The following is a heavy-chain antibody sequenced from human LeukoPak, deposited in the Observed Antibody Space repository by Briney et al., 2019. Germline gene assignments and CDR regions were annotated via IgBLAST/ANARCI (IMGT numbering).Heavy chain of an antibody. CDR3: TTAAMIVVVITTWGAFDI. CDR1: GFTFSNAW. J-gene: IGHJ3*02. V-gene: IGHV3-15*01. D-gene: IGHD3-22*01. CDR2: IKSKTDGGTT. Sequence: GGSLRLSCAASGFTFSNAWMSWVRQAPGKGLEWGGRIKSKTDGGTTDYAAPVKGRFTISRDDSENTLYLQINSMKTEDTAVYYCTTAAMIVVVITTWGAFDIWGQGTMVTVSS.